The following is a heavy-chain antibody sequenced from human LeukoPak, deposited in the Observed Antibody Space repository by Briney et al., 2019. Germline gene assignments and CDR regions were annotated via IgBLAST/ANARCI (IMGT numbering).Heavy chain of an antibody. J-gene: IGHJ5*02. CDR2: IYTSGST. CDR1: GGSISSGSYY. CDR3: ARVQYDFWSGYPLGWFDP. Sequence: NPSQTLSLTCTVSGGSISSGSYYWRWIRQPAGKGLEWIGRIYTSGSTNYNPSLKSRVTISVDTSKNQFSLKLSSVTAADTAVYYCARVQYDFWSGYPLGWFDPWGQGTLVTVSS. V-gene: IGHV4-61*02. D-gene: IGHD3-3*01.